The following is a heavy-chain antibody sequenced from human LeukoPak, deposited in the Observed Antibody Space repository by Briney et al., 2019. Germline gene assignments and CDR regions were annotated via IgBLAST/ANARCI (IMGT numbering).Heavy chain of an antibody. V-gene: IGHV4-39*07. CDR1: GGSISGSSYY. CDR3: ARTIVVVPAADNWFDP. Sequence: SETLSLTCTVSGGSISGSSYYWGWIRQPPGKGLEWIGSIYYSGSTYYNPSLKSRVTISVDTSKNQFSLKLSSVTAADTAVYYCARTIVVVPAADNWFDPWGQGTLVTVSS. J-gene: IGHJ5*02. CDR2: IYYSGST. D-gene: IGHD2-2*01.